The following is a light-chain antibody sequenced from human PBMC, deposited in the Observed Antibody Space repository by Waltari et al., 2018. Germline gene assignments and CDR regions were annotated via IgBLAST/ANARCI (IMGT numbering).Light chain of an antibody. CDR3: QQYGNSPQDS. J-gene: IGKJ2*03. Sequence: EIVLTQSPDTLSLSPGEGATLSCRANQNLNNNHLAWYRQKPGQAPRLLIYGASRRATGTPDRFSGSGSGTDFTLTITRLEPEDFAVYYCQQYGNSPQDSFGQGTKVEIK. CDR2: GAS. V-gene: IGKV3-20*01. CDR1: QNLNNNH.